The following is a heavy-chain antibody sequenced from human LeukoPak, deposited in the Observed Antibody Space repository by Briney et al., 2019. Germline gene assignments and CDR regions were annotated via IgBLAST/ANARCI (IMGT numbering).Heavy chain of an antibody. CDR3: ASYYYGSGSTRLYYYYMDV. D-gene: IGHD3-10*01. J-gene: IGHJ6*03. CDR1: GFTFSSYS. CDR2: ISSSSSYI. Sequence: PGGSLRLSCAASGFTFSSYSMNWVRQAPGKGLEWVSSISSSSSYIYYADSMKGRFTISRDNAKNSLYLQMNSLRAEDTAVYYCASYYYGSGSTRLYYYYMDVWGKGTTVTVSS. V-gene: IGHV3-21*01.